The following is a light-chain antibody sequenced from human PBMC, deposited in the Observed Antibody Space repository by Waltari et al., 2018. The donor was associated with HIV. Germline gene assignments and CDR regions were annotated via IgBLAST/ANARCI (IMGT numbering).Light chain of an antibody. CDR1: TSDISDFTF. J-gene: IGLJ3*02. Sequence: HSALTQPASVSGSPGQSIILSCTGPTSDISDFTFVSWYQQSPGRAPKLIIFEVYSRPSGISDRFSGSKSGVTASLTISALRAEDEADYFCSSYSARGFVVFGGGTKVTVL. CDR2: EVY. CDR3: SSYSARGFVV. V-gene: IGLV2-14*01.